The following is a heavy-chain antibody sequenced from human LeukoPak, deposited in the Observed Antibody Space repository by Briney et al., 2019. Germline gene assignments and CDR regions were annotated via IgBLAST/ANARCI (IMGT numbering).Heavy chain of an antibody. CDR1: GYSISSGYY. CDR3: ASNGVYYYYYMDV. CDR2: FYHSGST. V-gene: IGHV4-38-2*02. D-gene: IGHD3-10*01. J-gene: IGHJ6*03. Sequence: SETLSLTCTVSGYSISSGYYWGWIRQPPGKGLEWVGSFYHSGSTYYNPSLKSRVTISVDTSKNQFSLKLRSVTAADTAVYYCASNGVYYYYYMDVWGKGTTVTVSS.